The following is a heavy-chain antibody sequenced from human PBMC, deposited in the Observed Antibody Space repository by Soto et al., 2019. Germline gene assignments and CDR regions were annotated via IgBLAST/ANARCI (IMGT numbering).Heavy chain of an antibody. D-gene: IGHD3-16*01. J-gene: IGHJ6*03. CDR1: GYTFTSYG. CDR3: ARRTLNYYYMDC. CDR2: ISAYNGNT. Sequence: GASVKVSCKASGYTFTSYGISWARQAPGQGLEWMGWISAYNGNTNYAQKLQGRVTMTTDTSTSTAYMELRSLRPDDTAVYDCARRTLNYYYMDCWGKRTTDTVSS. V-gene: IGHV1-18*01.